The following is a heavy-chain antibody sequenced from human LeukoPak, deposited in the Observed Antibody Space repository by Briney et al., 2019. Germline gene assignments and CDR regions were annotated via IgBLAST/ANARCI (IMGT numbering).Heavy chain of an antibody. CDR2: FDPEDGET. V-gene: IGHV1-24*01. J-gene: IGHJ5*02. Sequence: ASVKVSCKVSGYTLTELSMHWVRQAPGKGLEWMGGFDPEDGETIYAQKFQGRVTMTEDTSTDTAYMELSSLRSEDTAVYYCATDFLPAAIELWFDPWGQGTLVTVSS. CDR1: GYTLTELS. D-gene: IGHD2-2*01. CDR3: ATDFLPAAIELWFDP.